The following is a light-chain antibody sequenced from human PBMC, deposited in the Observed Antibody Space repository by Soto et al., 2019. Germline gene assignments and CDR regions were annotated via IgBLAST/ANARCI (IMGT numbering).Light chain of an antibody. CDR2: KAS. CDR3: QQSYSTPPV. CDR1: QTISSW. J-gene: IGKJ5*01. V-gene: IGKV1-5*03. Sequence: DIQMTQSPSTLSGSVGDRVTITCRASQTISSWLAWYQQKPGKAPKLLIYKASTLKSGVPSRFSGSGSGTDFTLTISSLQPEDFATYYCQQSYSTPPVFGQGTRLEIK.